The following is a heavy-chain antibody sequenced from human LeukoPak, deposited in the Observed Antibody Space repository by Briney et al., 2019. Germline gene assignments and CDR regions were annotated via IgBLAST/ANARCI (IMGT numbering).Heavy chain of an antibody. Sequence: GASVKVSCKASGYTFTSYGISWVRQAPGQGLEWMGWISAYNGNTNYAQKLQGRVTMTTDTSTSTAYMELRSLRSDDTAVYYCARAPPGIAAAGTLNPWGQGTLVTVSS. CDR2: ISAYNGNT. CDR3: ARAPPGIAAAGTLNP. D-gene: IGHD6-13*01. CDR1: GYTFTSYG. V-gene: IGHV1-18*01. J-gene: IGHJ5*02.